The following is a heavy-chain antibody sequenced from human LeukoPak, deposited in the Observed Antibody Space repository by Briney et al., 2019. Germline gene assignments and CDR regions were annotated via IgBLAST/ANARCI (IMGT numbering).Heavy chain of an antibody. CDR1: GFNFNNYG. D-gene: IGHD2-21*02. J-gene: IGHJ4*02. Sequence: GGSLRLSCAASGFNFNNYGMHWFRQAPGKGLEWVAVIWYDGDIKYYADSVKGRFTISRDNSRNTLYLQMNSLRAEDTAVYYCARDFRAYCGGDCYSDYWGQGTLVTVSS. V-gene: IGHV3-33*01. CDR2: IWYDGDIK. CDR3: ARDFRAYCGGDCYSDY.